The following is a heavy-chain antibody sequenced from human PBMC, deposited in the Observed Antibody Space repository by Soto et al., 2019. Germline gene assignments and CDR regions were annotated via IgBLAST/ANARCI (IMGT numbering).Heavy chain of an antibody. V-gene: IGHV3-48*01. CDR1: GFTFSSYS. CDR3: ARGGRGYSYGTDDY. J-gene: IGHJ4*02. Sequence: EVQLVESGGGLVQPGGSLRLSCAASGFTFSSYSMNWVRQAPGKGLEWVSYISSSSSTIYYADSVKGRFTISRDNAKNSLYLQMNSLRAEDTAVYYCARGGRGYSYGTDDYWGQGTLVTVSS. CDR2: ISSSSSTI. D-gene: IGHD5-18*01.